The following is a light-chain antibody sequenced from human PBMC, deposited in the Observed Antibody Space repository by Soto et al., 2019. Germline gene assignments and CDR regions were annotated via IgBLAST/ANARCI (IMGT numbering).Light chain of an antibody. CDR1: QSVSNSC. CDR2: GVS. V-gene: IGKV3-20*01. Sequence: EIVLTQSPGTLSLSPGERATLSCRASQSVSNSCLAWYQQKPGQAPRLLIYGVSSRATGIPDRFSGSGSGTDFTLTISRLEPEDFAVYYCHQYGSSPYTFGQGTKLEI. J-gene: IGKJ2*01. CDR3: HQYGSSPYT.